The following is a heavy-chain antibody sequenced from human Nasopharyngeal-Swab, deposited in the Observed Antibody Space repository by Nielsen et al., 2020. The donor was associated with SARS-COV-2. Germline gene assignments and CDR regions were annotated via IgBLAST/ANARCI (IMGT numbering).Heavy chain of an antibody. D-gene: IGHD3-16*02. V-gene: IGHV4-59*13. CDR3: ARVALGSYLRGRGMDV. J-gene: IGHJ6*02. Sequence: SETLSLTCTVSGDSISSDYWTWIRQPPGKGVEWIGYIYFSGSTSYNPSLKSRVTMSVDTSKNQFSLNLTSVTAADTAVYYCARVALGSYLRGRGMDVWGQGTTVTVSS. CDR2: IYFSGST. CDR1: GDSISSDY.